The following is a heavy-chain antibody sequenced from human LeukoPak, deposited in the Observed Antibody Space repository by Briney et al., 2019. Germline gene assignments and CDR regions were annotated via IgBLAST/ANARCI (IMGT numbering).Heavy chain of an antibody. CDR2: INHSGST. D-gene: IGHD2-2*01. J-gene: IGHJ4*02. CDR3: ARATRYCSSTSCYFFDY. V-gene: IGHV4-34*01. Sequence: ASETLSLTCAVYGGSFSGYYWSWIRQPPGKGLEWIGEINHSGSTNYNPSLKSRVTISVDTSKNQFSLKLSSVTAADTAVYYCARATRYCSSTSCYFFDYWGQGTLVTVSS. CDR1: GGSFSGYY.